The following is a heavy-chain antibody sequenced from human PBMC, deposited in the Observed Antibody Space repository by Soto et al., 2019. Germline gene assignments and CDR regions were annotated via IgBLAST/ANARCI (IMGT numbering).Heavy chain of an antibody. Sequence: QVQLVQSGAEVKKPGSSVKVSCKASGGTFSSYAISWVRQAPGQGLEWMGGIIPIFGTANYAQKFQGRVTITADESTSTAYMERSSLRSEDTAVYYCARPGAWAGYAHPFDYWGQGTLVTVSS. CDR1: GGTFSSYA. V-gene: IGHV1-69*12. J-gene: IGHJ4*02. CDR3: ARPGAWAGYAHPFDY. D-gene: IGHD2-2*01. CDR2: IIPIFGTA.